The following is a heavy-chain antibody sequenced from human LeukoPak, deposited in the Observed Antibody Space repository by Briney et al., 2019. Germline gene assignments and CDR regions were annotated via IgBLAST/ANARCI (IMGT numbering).Heavy chain of an antibody. CDR2: ISYDGSNK. D-gene: IGHD1-26*01. Sequence: PGGSLRLSCAASGFTFSSYAMHWVRQAPGKGLEWVAVISYDGSNKYYADSVKGRFTISRDNSKNTLYLQINSLSAEDTAVYYCARDWDLEYYFDYWGQGTLVTVSS. V-gene: IGHV3-30-3*01. J-gene: IGHJ4*02. CDR1: GFTFSSYA. CDR3: ARDWDLEYYFDY.